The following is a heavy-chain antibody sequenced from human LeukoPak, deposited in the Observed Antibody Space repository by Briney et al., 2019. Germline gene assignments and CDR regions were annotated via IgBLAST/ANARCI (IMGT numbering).Heavy chain of an antibody. Sequence: GGSLRLSCAASGFTFSSYGMHWVRQAPGKGLEWVAVISYDGSNKYYADSVKGRFTISRDNSKNTLYLQMNSLRAEDTAVYYCARDALGNDSSWDDYFDYWGQGTLVTVSS. CDR2: ISYDGSNK. J-gene: IGHJ4*02. CDR3: ARDALGNDSSWDDYFDY. CDR1: GFTFSSYG. V-gene: IGHV3-30*19. D-gene: IGHD6-13*01.